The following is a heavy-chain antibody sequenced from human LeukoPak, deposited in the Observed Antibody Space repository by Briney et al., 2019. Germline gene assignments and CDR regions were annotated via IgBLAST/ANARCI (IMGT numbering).Heavy chain of an antibody. D-gene: IGHD3-22*01. CDR2: IKSDGRT. Sequence: GGSLRLSCAAAGFTFSNYWMHWVRQAPGKGLVWVSRIKSDGRTNYADSVKGRFTISRDNAKNTVSRQMNSLRAEDTGVYYSARAPSEIGGYYPEYLRHWGQGTLVTVSS. J-gene: IGHJ1*01. CDR1: GFTFSNYW. V-gene: IGHV3-74*01. CDR3: ARAPSEIGGYYPEYLRH.